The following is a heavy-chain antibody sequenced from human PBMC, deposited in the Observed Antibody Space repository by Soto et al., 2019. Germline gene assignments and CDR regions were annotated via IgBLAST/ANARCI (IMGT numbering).Heavy chain of an antibody. CDR2: IIPILGIA. CDR1: GGTFSSYT. D-gene: IGHD3-22*01. CDR3: ARVTWEDSLATSYFDY. J-gene: IGHJ4*02. Sequence: QVQLVQSGAEVKKPGSSVKVSCKASGGTFSSYTISWVRQAPGQGLEWMGRIIPILGIANYAQKFQRRVTITADNSRSTAYMELSSLRSEDTAVYYCARVTWEDSLATSYFDYWGQGTLVTVSS. V-gene: IGHV1-69*02.